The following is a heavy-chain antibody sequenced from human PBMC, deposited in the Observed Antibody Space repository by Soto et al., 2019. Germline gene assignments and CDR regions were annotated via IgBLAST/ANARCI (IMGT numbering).Heavy chain of an antibody. CDR3: ARDDGEGAMTGSLGLGY. CDR2: IWYDGSNK. Sequence: GGSLRLSCAASGFTFSSYGMHWVRQAPGKGLEWVAVIWYDGSNKYYADSVKGRFTISRDNSKNTLYLQMNSLRAEDTAVYYCARDDGEGAMTGSLGLGYWGQGTLVTVSS. CDR1: GFTFSSYG. D-gene: IGHD1-26*01. V-gene: IGHV3-33*01. J-gene: IGHJ4*02.